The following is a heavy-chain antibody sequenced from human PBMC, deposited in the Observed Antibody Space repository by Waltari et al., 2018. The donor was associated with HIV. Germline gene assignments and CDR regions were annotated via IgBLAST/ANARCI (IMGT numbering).Heavy chain of an antibody. CDR3: ARENIQPWEVGEGMDV. Sequence: EMQLVQSGGGLAQPGGSLRLSCAASGFTFNDYWMSWVRQAPGKGRGWVANIKQDGSKKYHVDSVKGRFTISRDNAKNSLYLQRNSLRVEDTAIYYCARENIQPWEVGEGMDVWGQGSAVTVSS. V-gene: IGHV3-7*01. CDR2: IKQDGSKK. D-gene: IGHD5-18*01. CDR1: GFTFNDYW. J-gene: IGHJ6*02.